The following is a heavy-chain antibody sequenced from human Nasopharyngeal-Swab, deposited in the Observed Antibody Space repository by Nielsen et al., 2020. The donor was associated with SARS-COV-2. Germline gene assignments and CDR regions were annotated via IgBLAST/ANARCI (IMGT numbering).Heavy chain of an antibody. CDR2: IYPGDSET. CDR3: ARVQGYCIGGSCYSVFYYFAMDV. J-gene: IGHJ6*02. Sequence: KVSCKGSGYSFTNYWIGWVRQMPGKGLEWMGIIYPGDSETRYSPSFEGQVTISVDKSISTAYLQWSSLKASDTAMYYCARVQGYCIGGSCYSVFYYFAMDVWGQGTTVTVSS. CDR1: GYSFTNYW. D-gene: IGHD2-15*01. V-gene: IGHV5-51*01.